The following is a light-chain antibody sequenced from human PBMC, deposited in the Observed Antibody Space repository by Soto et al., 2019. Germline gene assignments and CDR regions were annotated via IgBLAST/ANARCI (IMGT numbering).Light chain of an antibody. CDR2: ATS. CDR1: QNVDNTY. V-gene: IGKV3-20*01. J-gene: IGKJ2*01. Sequence: EIVLTQSPGTLSLSPGETASLSCRASQNVDNTYLAWYQQKPGLPPTLLIYATSTRAAGIPDRFSGSGSGTDFTLTIDRLELEDFAVYYCQRYDFSPHLYTFGQGTKLEIK. CDR3: QRYDFSPHLYT.